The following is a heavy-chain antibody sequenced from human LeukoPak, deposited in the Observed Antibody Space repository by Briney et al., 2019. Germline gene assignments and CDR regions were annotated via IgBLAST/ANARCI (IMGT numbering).Heavy chain of an antibody. Sequence: SLRLSCAPSAFRLSGYGMQCVRQSPGNGLEWVTFIRYDGSTKSYADSVKGRFTIARDNSKNTLYLQMNSLRAEDTAVYFCAKDYNNGFDYWGQGALVTVSS. CDR2: IRYDGSTK. D-gene: IGHD1-14*01. V-gene: IGHV3-30*02. CDR3: AKDYNNGFDY. CDR1: AFRLSGYG. J-gene: IGHJ4*02.